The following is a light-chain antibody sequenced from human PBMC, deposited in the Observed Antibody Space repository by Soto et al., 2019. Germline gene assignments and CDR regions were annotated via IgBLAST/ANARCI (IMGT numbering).Light chain of an antibody. CDR2: LEGSGSY. V-gene: IGLV4-60*03. CDR1: SGHSSYI. Sequence: QAVVTQSSSASASLGSSVKLTCTLSSGHSSYIIAWHQQQPGKAPRYLMKLEGSGSYNKGSGVPDRFSGSSSGADRYLTISNLQSDDEADYYCETWDSNTSVFGGGTQMTVL. J-gene: IGLJ3*02. CDR3: ETWDSNTSV.